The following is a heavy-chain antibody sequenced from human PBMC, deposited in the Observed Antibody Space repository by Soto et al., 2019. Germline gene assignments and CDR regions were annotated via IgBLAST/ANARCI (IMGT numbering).Heavy chain of an antibody. D-gene: IGHD3-10*01. CDR3: AKDFREGSGSRSVAFGY. J-gene: IGHJ4*02. V-gene: IGHV3-23*01. CDR1: GFTFSSYA. Sequence: GESLKISCAASGFTFSSYAMSWVRQAPGKGLEWVSAISGSGGSTYYADSVKGRFTISRDNSKNTLYLQMNSLRAEDTAVYYCAKDFREGSGSRSVAFGYWGQGTLVTVSS. CDR2: ISGSGGST.